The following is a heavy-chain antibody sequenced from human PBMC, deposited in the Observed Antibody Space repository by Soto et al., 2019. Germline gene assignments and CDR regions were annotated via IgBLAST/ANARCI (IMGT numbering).Heavy chain of an antibody. Sequence: PWESLTISCRTSGDSFLDYWIGWVRQMPGKGLEWMGIIYPGDSDARYSPSFQGQVTISADKSISTVYLQWSSLKASDTAMYYCARHIVDTSMNASFNYWGQGTQVTVSS. V-gene: IGHV5-51*01. CDR3: ARHIVDTSMNASFNY. CDR2: IYPGDSDA. J-gene: IGHJ4*02. CDR1: GDSFLDYW. D-gene: IGHD5-18*01.